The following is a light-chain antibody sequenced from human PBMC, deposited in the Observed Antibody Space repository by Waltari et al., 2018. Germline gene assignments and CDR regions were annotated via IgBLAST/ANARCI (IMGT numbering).Light chain of an antibody. V-gene: IGLV5-45*03. CDR2: YKSDSDY. CDR3: MIWHSSASV. Sequence: QAVLTQPSSLSASPGASASLTCTLRSGMNVGTYTIYWYRQKPGSPPQYLLRYKSDSDYQQVSGVPSHFSGSKDASANAGILLISGLQSEDEADYYCMIWHSSASVFGGGTKLTVL. J-gene: IGLJ3*02. CDR1: SGMNVGTYT.